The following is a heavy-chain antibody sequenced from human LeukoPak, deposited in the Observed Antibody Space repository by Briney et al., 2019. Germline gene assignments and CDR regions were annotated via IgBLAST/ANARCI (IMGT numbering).Heavy chain of an antibody. Sequence: ETLSLTCAVSGGSISSGGYSWSWVRQAPGKGLEWVSAISGSGGSTYYADPVKGRFTISRDNSKCTLYLQKNSLRAEDTAVYYCAKGDSSSWFFDYWGQGTLVTVSS. V-gene: IGHV3-23*01. CDR1: GGSISSGGYS. D-gene: IGHD6-13*01. CDR2: ISGSGGST. CDR3: AKGDSSSWFFDY. J-gene: IGHJ4*02.